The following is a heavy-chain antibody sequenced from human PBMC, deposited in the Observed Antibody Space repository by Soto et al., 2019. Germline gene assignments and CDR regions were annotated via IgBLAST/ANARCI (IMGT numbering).Heavy chain of an antibody. Sequence: EVQLLQSGGGLVQPGGSLRLSCAASRIIFTTYAMSWVRQAPGKGLEWVSAISGSGESTYYADSVKGRFTISRDNSKNMVYLQMNSLRAEDTAVYYCAKEDDYGDYANDAFDMWGQGTMVTVSS. D-gene: IGHD4-17*01. CDR3: AKEDDYGDYANDAFDM. J-gene: IGHJ3*02. CDR2: ISGSGEST. V-gene: IGHV3-23*01. CDR1: RIIFTTYA.